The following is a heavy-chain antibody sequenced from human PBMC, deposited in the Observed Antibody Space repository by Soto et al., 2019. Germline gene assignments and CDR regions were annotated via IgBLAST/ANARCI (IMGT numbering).Heavy chain of an antibody. D-gene: IGHD1-1*01. CDR1: GGSMSRYY. CDR2: IHYTGST. J-gene: IGHJ5*02. V-gene: IGHV4-59*01. CDR3: ARDLTISSTDGPLDP. Sequence: LSLTCTVSGGSMSRYYWTWIRQPPGKGLEWIGNIHYTGSTNYNPSLKSRVTILLGTSTSQFSLKVSSVTAADTAVYYCARDLTISSTDGPLDPWGHGTLVTVSS.